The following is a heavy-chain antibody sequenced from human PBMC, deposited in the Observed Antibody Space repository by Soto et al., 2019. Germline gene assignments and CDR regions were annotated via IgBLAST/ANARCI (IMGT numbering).Heavy chain of an antibody. V-gene: IGHV1-58*01. Sequence: SVKVSCKASGFTFTSSAVQWVRQARGQRLEWIGWIVVGSGNTNYAQKFQERVTITRDMSTSTAYMELSSLRSEDTAVYYCAARGAYDFWSGYNYWGQGTLVTVSS. J-gene: IGHJ4*02. CDR3: AARGAYDFWSGYNY. CDR2: IVVGSGNT. D-gene: IGHD3-3*01. CDR1: GFTFTSSA.